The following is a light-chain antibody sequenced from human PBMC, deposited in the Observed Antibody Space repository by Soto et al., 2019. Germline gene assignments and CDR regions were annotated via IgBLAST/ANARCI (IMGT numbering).Light chain of an antibody. V-gene: IGLV4-69*01. J-gene: IGLJ3*02. Sequence: QSVLTQSPSASASLGASVQLTCTLSSGHSSNAIAWHQQQPEKGPRYLMKLNSDGRHSKGDGIPDRFSGSSSGAERYLTISSLQSEDEADYYCQTWGTGIRVFGGGTKLTVL. CDR3: QTWGTGIRV. CDR2: LNSDGRH. CDR1: SGHSSNA.